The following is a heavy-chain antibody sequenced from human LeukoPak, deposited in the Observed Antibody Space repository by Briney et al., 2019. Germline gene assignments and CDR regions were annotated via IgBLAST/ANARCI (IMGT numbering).Heavy chain of an antibody. Sequence: GGSLRLSCAASGFTFSSYAVSWVRQAPGKGLEWVSAISGSGGSTYYADSVKGRFTISRDNSKNTLYLQMNSLRAEDTAVYYCAKDPLGSGGYEGTFDIWGQGTMVTVSS. D-gene: IGHD6-19*01. CDR3: AKDPLGSGGYEGTFDI. J-gene: IGHJ3*02. CDR1: GFTFSSYA. CDR2: ISGSGGST. V-gene: IGHV3-23*01.